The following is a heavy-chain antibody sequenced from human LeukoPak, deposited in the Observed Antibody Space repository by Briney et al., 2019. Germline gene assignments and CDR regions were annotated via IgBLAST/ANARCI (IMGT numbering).Heavy chain of an antibody. J-gene: IGHJ4*02. D-gene: IGHD1-26*01. V-gene: IGHV1-2*02. Sequence: ASVKVSCKASGYTFTGYYMHWVRQAPGQGLEWMGWINPNSGGTNYAQKFQGRVTMTRDTSISTAYMELSRLRSDDTGVYYCARAKVGATPFDYWGQGTLVTVSS. CDR2: INPNSGGT. CDR1: GYTFTGYY. CDR3: ARAKVGATPFDY.